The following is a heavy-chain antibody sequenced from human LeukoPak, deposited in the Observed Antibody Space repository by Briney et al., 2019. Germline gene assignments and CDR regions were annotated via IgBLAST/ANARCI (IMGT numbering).Heavy chain of an antibody. CDR3: AKGNQQWLAYDAFDI. CDR1: GFTFDDYA. Sequence: GRSLRLSCAASGFTFDDYAMHWVRQAPGKGLEWVSGISWNSGSIGYADSGKGRFTISRDNAKNSLYLQMNSLRAEDMALYYCAKGNQQWLAYDAFDIWGQGTMVTVSS. V-gene: IGHV3-9*03. CDR2: ISWNSGSI. D-gene: IGHD6-19*01. J-gene: IGHJ3*02.